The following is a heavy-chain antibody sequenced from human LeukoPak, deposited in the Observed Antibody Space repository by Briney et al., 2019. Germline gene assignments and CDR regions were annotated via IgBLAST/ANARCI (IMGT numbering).Heavy chain of an antibody. CDR1: GGAFSSYA. D-gene: IGHD6-6*01. J-gene: IGHJ3*02. CDR2: IIPIFGTA. V-gene: IGHV1-69*05. Sequence: PVASVKVSCKASGGAFSSYAISWVRQAPGQGLEWMGGIIPIFGTANYAQKLQGRVTMTTDTSTSTAYMELRSLRSDDTAVYYCARGPEYSSFYDAFDIWGQGTMVTVSS. CDR3: ARGPEYSSFYDAFDI.